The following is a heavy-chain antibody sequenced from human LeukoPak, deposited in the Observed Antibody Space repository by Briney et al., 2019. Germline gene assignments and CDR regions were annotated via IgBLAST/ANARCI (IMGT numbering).Heavy chain of an antibody. CDR3: ATESGTYSGTCFDY. Sequence: GGSLRLSCSVSGLTFYTYAMSWVRQAPGKGLEWVSYISSSSSRNTIYYADSVKGRFTISRDNAKNSLYLQMNSLRAEDTAVYYCATESGTYSGTCFDYWGQGTLVTVSS. CDR1: GLTFYTYA. J-gene: IGHJ4*02. D-gene: IGHD1-26*01. CDR2: ISSSSSRNTI. V-gene: IGHV3-48*01.